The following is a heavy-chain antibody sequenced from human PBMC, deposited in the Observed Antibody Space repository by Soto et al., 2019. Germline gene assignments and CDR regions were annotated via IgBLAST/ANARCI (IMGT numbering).Heavy chain of an antibody. CDR3: AHSDGGYEIISFDF. CDR2: IYYNDDR. V-gene: IGHV2-5*01. J-gene: IGHJ4*02. Sequence: ESGPTLVNPTQTLTLTCTFSGFSFTTAGVAVGWIRQTPGGALEWLTLIYYNDDRRFSPSLKTRLTITGDTSKNQVVLSLTNVDPGDTATYFCAHSDGGYEIISFDFWGQGIPVTVSS. CDR1: GFSFTTAGVA. D-gene: IGHD5-12*01.